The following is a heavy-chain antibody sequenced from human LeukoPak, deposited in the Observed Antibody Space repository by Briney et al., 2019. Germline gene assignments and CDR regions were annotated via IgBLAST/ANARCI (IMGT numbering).Heavy chain of an antibody. D-gene: IGHD3-22*01. V-gene: IGHV3-30*18. J-gene: IGHJ4*02. CDR3: AKGGYYYDSSGYYGY. CDR1: GFTFSSYG. Sequence: GGSLRLSCAASGFTFSSYGMHWVRQAPGKGLEWVAVISYDGSNKYYADSVKGRFTISRDNSKNTLYLQMNSLRAEDTAVYYCAKGGYYYDSSGYYGYWGQGTLVTVSS. CDR2: ISYDGSNK.